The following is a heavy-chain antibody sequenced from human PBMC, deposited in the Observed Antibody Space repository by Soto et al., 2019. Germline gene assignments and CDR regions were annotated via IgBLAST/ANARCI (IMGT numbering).Heavy chain of an antibody. V-gene: IGHV3-74*01. CDR3: VRDQDSRGYSVFNL. D-gene: IGHD3-22*01. CDR2: ISNDGSST. CDR1: GFTPNSFF. J-gene: IGHJ5*02. Sequence: GGSLRLSCGASGFTPNSFFMHWVRQAPGKGLMWVSRISNDGSSTTYADSVKGRFTISRDNARNTLYLQMNSLRADDTAVYFCVRDQDSRGYSVFNLWGQGAQVTVSS.